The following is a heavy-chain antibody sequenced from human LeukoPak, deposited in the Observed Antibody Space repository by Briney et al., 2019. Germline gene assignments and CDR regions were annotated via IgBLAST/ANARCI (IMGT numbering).Heavy chain of an antibody. CDR3: ARVHLGENYYYYYMDV. V-gene: IGHV1-2*02. J-gene: IGHJ6*03. Sequence: ASVKVSCKASGYTFTGYYMHWVRQAPGQGLEWMGWINPKSGDPIYVQKSQGRVTMTTDTSTSTAYMELRSLRSDDTAVYYCARVHLGENYYYYYMDVWGKGTTVTVSS. CDR2: INPKSGDP. D-gene: IGHD1-1*01. CDR1: GYTFTGYY.